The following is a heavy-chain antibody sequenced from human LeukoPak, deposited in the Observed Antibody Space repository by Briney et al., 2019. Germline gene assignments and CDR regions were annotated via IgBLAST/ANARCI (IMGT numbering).Heavy chain of an antibody. CDR1: GGTFSSYA. CDR3: ARHSGYDY. J-gene: IGHJ4*02. CDR2: INPNSGGT. V-gene: IGHV1-2*02. D-gene: IGHD5-12*01. Sequence: EASVKVSCKASGGTFSSYAISWVRQAPGQGLEWMGWINPNSGGTNYAQKFQGRVTMTRDTSISTAYMELSRLRSDDTAVYYCARHSGYDYWGQGTLVTVSS.